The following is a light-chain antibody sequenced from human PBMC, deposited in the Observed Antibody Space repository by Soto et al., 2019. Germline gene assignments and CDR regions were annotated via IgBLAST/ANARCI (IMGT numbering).Light chain of an antibody. V-gene: IGKV1-39*01. J-gene: IGKJ4*01. CDR2: AAS. Sequence: DIQMTQSPSSLSASVGDRVTITCRAGQSIDSYLNWYQQKPGKAPKLLIYAASSLQSGVPSRFSGSTSGTDFTLTISSLQPEDFAVYYCQQYNSWPLTFGGGTKVEIK. CDR1: QSIDSY. CDR3: QQYNSWPLT.